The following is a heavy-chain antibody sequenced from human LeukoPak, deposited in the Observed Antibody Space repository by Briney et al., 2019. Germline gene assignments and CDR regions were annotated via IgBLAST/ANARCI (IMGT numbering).Heavy chain of an antibody. V-gene: IGHV4-59*12. D-gene: IGHD4-17*01. CDR2: IYSSGRT. J-gene: IGHJ6*03. Sequence: SETLSLTCSVSGGSISSYYWSWIRQPPGKGLEWIGYIYSSGRTSYNPSLKSRVTMSVDTSKNQFSLKLSSVTAADTAVYYCARGFPYGDYGYYMDVWGKGTTVTISS. CDR1: GGSISSYY. CDR3: ARGFPYGDYGYYMDV.